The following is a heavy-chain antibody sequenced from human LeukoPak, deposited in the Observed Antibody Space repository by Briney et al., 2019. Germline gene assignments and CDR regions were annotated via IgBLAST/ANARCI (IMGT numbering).Heavy chain of an antibody. CDR2: ISSSSSTI. CDR1: GFTLRSYV. CDR3: ARDRAIILFGAFDI. D-gene: IGHD3-3*01. J-gene: IGHJ3*02. V-gene: IGHV3-48*04. Sequence: GGSLRLSCVASGFTLRSYVMNWVRQTPGKGLEWVSYISSSSSTIYYADSVKGRFTISRDNAKNSLYLQMNSLRAEDTAVYYCARDRAIILFGAFDIWGPGTMVTVSS.